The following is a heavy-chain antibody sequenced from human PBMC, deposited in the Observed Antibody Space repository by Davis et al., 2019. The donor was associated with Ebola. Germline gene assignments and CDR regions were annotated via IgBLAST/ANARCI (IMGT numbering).Heavy chain of an antibody. V-gene: IGHV1-18*01. Sequence: ASVKVSCKASGYTLSSYGINWIRQAPGQGLEWMGWIDANSGKIRYAQKLQGRVTMTTDTSTSTAYMELRSLRSDDTAVYYCARGRTMVDYWGQGTLVTVSS. CDR2: IDANSGKI. CDR3: ARGRTMVDY. CDR1: GYTLSSYG. J-gene: IGHJ4*02. D-gene: IGHD3-10*01.